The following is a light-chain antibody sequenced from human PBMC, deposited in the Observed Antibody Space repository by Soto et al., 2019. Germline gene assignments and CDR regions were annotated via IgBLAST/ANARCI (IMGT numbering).Light chain of an antibody. CDR1: QSVSSSY. J-gene: IGKJ1*01. CDR2: GAS. Sequence: EIVLTQSPGTLSLSPGERATLSCRASQSVSSSYLAWYQQKPGQAPRLLIYGASSRATGIPDRFSGSGSGTDFPLTISRLEPEDFAVYYGQQYGSSWTFGQGTKVEL. CDR3: QQYGSSWT. V-gene: IGKV3-20*01.